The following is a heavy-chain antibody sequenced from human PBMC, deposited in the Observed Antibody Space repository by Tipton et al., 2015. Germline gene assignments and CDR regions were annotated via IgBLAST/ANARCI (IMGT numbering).Heavy chain of an antibody. Sequence: TLSLTCTVSSDSINKYYWSWIRQPPGKELQWIGDIQYSGSTNYNPSLKSRVTISVDTSKTQFSLKMSSVTASDTAVYYCARARGRHGGLFDSWGQGILVTVPS. D-gene: IGHD4-23*01. CDR2: IQYSGST. CDR1: SDSINKYY. V-gene: IGHV4-59*01. J-gene: IGHJ4*02. CDR3: ARARGRHGGLFDS.